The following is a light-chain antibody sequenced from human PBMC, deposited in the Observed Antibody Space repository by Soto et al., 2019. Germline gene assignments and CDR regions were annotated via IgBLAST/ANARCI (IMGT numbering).Light chain of an antibody. Sequence: QLTQSPSSLSASVGDRVTISCRASEDINNYLAWYQQEPGKAPKLLIYAASTLQSGVPSRFGGSGSGTDFTLTISSLQPGDFATHYCQHRAGSFGQGTRLDIK. J-gene: IGKJ2*01. V-gene: IGKV1-9*01. CDR2: AAS. CDR3: QHRAGS. CDR1: EDINNY.